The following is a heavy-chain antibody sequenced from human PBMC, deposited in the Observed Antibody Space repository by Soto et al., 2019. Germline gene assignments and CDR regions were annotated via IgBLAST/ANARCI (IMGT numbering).Heavy chain of an antibody. V-gene: IGHV4-59*02. CDR1: DASVSKYY. CDR3: ARGQLLFAY. Sequence: PSETLSLTCSVSDASVSKYYWSWIRQPPGKGLEWIGYISHTRYTSYNPSLESRLTISMDKSKNQLSLNLNSVTTADTAVYYCARGQLLFAYWGQGTPVTVSS. CDR2: ISHTRYT. J-gene: IGHJ4*02. D-gene: IGHD3-10*02.